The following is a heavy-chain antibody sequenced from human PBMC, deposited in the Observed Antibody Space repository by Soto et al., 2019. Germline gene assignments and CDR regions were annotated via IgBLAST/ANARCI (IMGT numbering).Heavy chain of an antibody. J-gene: IGHJ5*02. D-gene: IGHD3-3*01. CDR3: EITIFGVVQNWFDP. Sequence: GGSLRLSCAASGFTSSSYAMSWVRQAPGKGLEWVSAISGSGGSTYYADSVKGRFTISRDNSKNTLYLQMNSLRAEDTAVYYCEITIFGVVQNWFDPWGQGTLVTVS. CDR2: ISGSGGST. CDR1: GFTSSSYA. V-gene: IGHV3-23*01.